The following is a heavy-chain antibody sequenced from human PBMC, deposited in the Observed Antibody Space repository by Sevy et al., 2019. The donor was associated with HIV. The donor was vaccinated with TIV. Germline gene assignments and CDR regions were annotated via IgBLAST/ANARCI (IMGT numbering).Heavy chain of an antibody. V-gene: IGHV3-23*01. CDR2: ISGTGDYT. J-gene: IGHJ4*02. Sequence: GGSLRLSCAASGFTFNSFAMGWVRQATGKGLDWISVISGTGDYTYYAASVKGRFTISRDNSKNTLFLQMNSLRAEDTAIFYCAKKMGGGSGMAFLVDFWGQGTLVTVSS. CDR1: GFTFNSFA. D-gene: IGHD5-18*01. CDR3: AKKMGGGSGMAFLVDF.